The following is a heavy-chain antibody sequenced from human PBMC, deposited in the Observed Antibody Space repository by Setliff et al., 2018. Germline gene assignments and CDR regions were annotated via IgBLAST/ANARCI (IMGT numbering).Heavy chain of an antibody. D-gene: IGHD2-15*01. CDR3: ARGTYANSWARFDF. J-gene: IGHJ4*02. CDR2: MYHNGDT. CDR1: DGSTRNNNYF. V-gene: IGHV4-30-4*08. Sequence: PSETLSLTCAVSDGSTRNNNYFWAWIRQPPGKGLEWIGFMYHNGDTHYSPSLKSRVSLSVDTSKRQVSLKLNTATAADTAVYYCARGTYANSWARFDFWGRGTLVTVSS.